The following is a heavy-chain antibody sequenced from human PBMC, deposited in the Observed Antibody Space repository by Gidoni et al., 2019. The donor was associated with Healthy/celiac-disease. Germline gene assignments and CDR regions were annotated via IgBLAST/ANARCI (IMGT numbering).Heavy chain of an antibody. V-gene: IGHV3-23*01. J-gene: IGHJ4*02. CDR3: AKDNPTLSVVVTLTRGYFDY. CDR1: GFTFSSYS. Sequence: EVPLLESGGGLVQPGGSLSLSCAASGFTFSSYSMLWVRQPPGQGLEWVSAISGSGGSTYYADPVKGRFTISRDNSKNTLYLQMNSLRAEDTAVYYCAKDNPTLSVVVTLTRGYFDYWGQGTLVTVSS. D-gene: IGHD3-22*01. CDR2: ISGSGGST.